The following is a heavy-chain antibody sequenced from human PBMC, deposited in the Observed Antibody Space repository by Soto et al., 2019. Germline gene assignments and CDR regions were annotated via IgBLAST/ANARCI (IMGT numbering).Heavy chain of an antibody. CDR2: ISAYNGNT. J-gene: IGHJ6*02. CDR1: GYTFTSYG. CDR3: ARDPQGGYRYGYPPTYGMDV. Sequence: ASVKVSCKASGYTFTSYGISWVRQAPGQGLDWMGWISAYNGNTNYAQTLQGRVTMTTDTSTSTAYMELRSLRSDDTAVYYCARDPQGGYRYGYPPTYGMDVWGQGTTVTVSS. D-gene: IGHD5-18*01. V-gene: IGHV1-18*01.